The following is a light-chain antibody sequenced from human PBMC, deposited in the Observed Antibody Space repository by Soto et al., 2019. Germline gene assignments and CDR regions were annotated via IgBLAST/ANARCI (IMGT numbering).Light chain of an antibody. CDR3: QSYDSALSGYV. CDR1: SSNIGAGYD. Sequence: QSVLAQPPSVSGAPGQRVTISCTGSSSNIGAGYDVHWYQQLPGTAPKLLIYGNSNRPSGVPDRFSGSKSGTSASLAITELQAEDEADYCCQSYDSALSGYVFGTGTKLTVL. CDR2: GNS. J-gene: IGLJ1*01. V-gene: IGLV1-40*01.